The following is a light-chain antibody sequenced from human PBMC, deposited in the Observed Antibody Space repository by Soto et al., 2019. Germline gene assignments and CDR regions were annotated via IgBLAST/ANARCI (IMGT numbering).Light chain of an antibody. CDR1: SSSIGSNP. J-gene: IGLJ2*01. V-gene: IGLV1-44*01. CDR2: SDN. Sequence: QSVLTQPPSASGTPGQRVAISCSGGSSSIGSNPVNWYLHLPGTAPKLLIYSDNQRPSGVPDRFSGSKSVTSASLTISGLQSEDDADYFCSAWYDSIYGPVFGGGTKLTVL. CDR3: SAWYDSIYGPV.